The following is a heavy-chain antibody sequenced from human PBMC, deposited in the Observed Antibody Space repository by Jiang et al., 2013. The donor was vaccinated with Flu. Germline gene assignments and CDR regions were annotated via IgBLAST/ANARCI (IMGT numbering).Heavy chain of an antibody. CDR2: INPSGGST. V-gene: IGHV1-46*03. D-gene: IGHD6-13*01. CDR1: GYTFTSYY. Sequence: CKASGYTFTSYYMHWVRQAPGQGLEWMGIINPSGGSTSYAQKFQGRVTMTRDTSTSTVYMELSSLRSEDTAVYYCARGPLAAAGTASLFDYWGQGTLVTVSS. CDR3: ARGPLAAAGTASLFDY. J-gene: IGHJ4*02.